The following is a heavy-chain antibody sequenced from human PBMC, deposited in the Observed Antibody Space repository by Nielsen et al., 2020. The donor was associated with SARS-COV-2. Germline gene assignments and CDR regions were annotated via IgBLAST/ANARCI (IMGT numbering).Heavy chain of an antibody. V-gene: IGHV1-69*06. CDR1: GGTFSSYA. J-gene: IGHJ5*02. D-gene: IGHD2-15*01. CDR2: IIPIFGTA. CDR3: ARDIGYCSGGSCYSGGHWFDP. Sequence: SVKVSCKASGGTFSSYAISWVRQAPGQGLEWMGGIIPIFGTANYAQKFQGRVTITADKSTSTAYMELSSLRSEDTAVYYCARDIGYCSGGSCYSGGHWFDPWGQRTLVTVSS.